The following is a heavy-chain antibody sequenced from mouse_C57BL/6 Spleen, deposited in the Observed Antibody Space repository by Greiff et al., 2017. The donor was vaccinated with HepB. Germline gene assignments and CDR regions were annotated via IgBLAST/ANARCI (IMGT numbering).Heavy chain of an antibody. V-gene: IGHV1-50*01. D-gene: IGHD2-5*01. Sequence: QVQLQQPGAELVKPGASVKLSCKASGYTFTSYWMQWVKQRPGQGLEWIGEIDPSDSYTNYNQKFKGKATLTVDTSSSTAYMQLSSLTSEDSAVYYCARKSNYVAYWGQGTLVTVSA. CDR1: GYTFTSYW. J-gene: IGHJ3*01. CDR3: ARKSNYVAY. CDR2: IDPSDSYT.